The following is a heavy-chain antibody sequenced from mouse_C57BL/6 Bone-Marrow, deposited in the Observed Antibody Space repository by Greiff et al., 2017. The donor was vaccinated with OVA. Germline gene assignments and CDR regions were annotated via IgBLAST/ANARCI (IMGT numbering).Heavy chain of an antibody. J-gene: IGHJ3*01. D-gene: IGHD2-4*01. CDR1: GYTFTSYW. Sequence: VQLQQPGAELVRPGTSVKLSCKASGYTFTSYWMHWVKQRPGQGLEWIGVIDPSDSYTNYNQKFKGKATLTVDTSSSTAYMQLSSLTSEYSAVYYCARRALYYDYAWFAYWGQGTLVTVSA. V-gene: IGHV1-59*01. CDR2: IDPSDSYT. CDR3: ARRALYYDYAWFAY.